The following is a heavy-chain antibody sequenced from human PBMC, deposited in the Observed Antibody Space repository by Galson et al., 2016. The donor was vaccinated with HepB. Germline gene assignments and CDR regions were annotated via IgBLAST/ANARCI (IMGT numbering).Heavy chain of an antibody. CDR3: ARQPPETTLVRGFYFYGMDV. CDR1: GGSMSGGNYY. Sequence: SETLSLTCTVSGGSMSGGNYYWGWIRQPPGEGLEWIGTIYYGGSTYYNPSLKNRVTISVATSKNQFSLKLSSVTAADTAVYYCARQPPETTLVRGFYFYGMDVWGQGTTVTVS. J-gene: IGHJ6*02. V-gene: IGHV4-39*01. CDR2: IYYGGST. D-gene: IGHD3-10*01.